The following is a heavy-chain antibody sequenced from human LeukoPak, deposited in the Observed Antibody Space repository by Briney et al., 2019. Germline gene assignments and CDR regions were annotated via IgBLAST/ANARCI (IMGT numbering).Heavy chain of an antibody. Sequence: GGSLCLSCAASGFTVSSNYRSWFGQPPGRGLEWVSVIYSGGSTYYADSVKGRFTISRDNSKNTLYLQMNSLTAEDTAVYYCAKVIDYGLDYWGQGTLVTVSS. V-gene: IGHV3-53*01. CDR1: GFTVSSNY. CDR3: AKVIDYGLDY. CDR2: IYSGGST. D-gene: IGHD4-17*01. J-gene: IGHJ4*02.